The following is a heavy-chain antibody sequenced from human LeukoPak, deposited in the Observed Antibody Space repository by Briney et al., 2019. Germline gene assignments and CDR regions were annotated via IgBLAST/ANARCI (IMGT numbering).Heavy chain of an antibody. Sequence: ASVKVSCKASGYTFTGYYMHWVRQAPGQGREWMGWINPNSGGTNYAQKFQGRVTMTRDTSISTAYMELSRLRSDDTAVYYCARGVDFWSGYGYWGQGTLVTVSS. CDR2: INPNSGGT. CDR3: ARGVDFWSGYGY. CDR1: GYTFTGYY. J-gene: IGHJ4*02. D-gene: IGHD3-3*01. V-gene: IGHV1-2*02.